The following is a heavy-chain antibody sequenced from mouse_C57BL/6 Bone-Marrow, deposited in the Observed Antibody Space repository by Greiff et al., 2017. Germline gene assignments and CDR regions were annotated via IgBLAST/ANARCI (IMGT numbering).Heavy chain of an antibody. J-gene: IGHJ3*01. Sequence: QVQLQQSGAELVRPGASVTLSCKASGYTFTDYEMHWVKQTPVHGLEWIGAIDPETGGTAYNQKFKGKAILTADKSSSTAYMELRSLTSEDSAVFFCTRRYYDYDGGLFGYWGQGTLVTVSA. V-gene: IGHV1-15*01. D-gene: IGHD2-4*01. CDR1: GYTFTDYE. CDR2: IDPETGGT. CDR3: TRRYYDYDGGLFGY.